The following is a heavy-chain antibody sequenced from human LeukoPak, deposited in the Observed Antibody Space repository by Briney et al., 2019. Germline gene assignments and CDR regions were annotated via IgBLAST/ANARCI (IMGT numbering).Heavy chain of an antibody. Sequence: GGSLGLSCAASGFTFSTYAVNWVRQAPGKGLEWVSTISGSGDSTYYADSVKGRFTISRDNSKDTLYLQMSSVRVDDTAVYYCARDRRYNSGPQGYAFDIWGQGTMVTVSS. V-gene: IGHV3-23*01. J-gene: IGHJ3*02. CDR3: ARDRRYNSGPQGYAFDI. CDR1: GFTFSTYA. D-gene: IGHD5-12*01. CDR2: ISGSGDST.